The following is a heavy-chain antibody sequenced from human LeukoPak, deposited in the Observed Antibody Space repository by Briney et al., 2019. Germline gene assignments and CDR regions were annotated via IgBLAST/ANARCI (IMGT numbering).Heavy chain of an antibody. CDR1: GLTFSNFG. V-gene: IGHV3-30*02. CDR3: VQGRSCSRTTGYNLGWFEL. Sequence: GGSLRLSCAVSGLTFSNFGMHWVRQPAGKGLEWVAFISFDGSNKYYTDSVKGRFNISSEHSSKTVDLQIDRLRPDDTAVYHCVQGRSCSRTTGYNLGWFELWGQGTLVTVSS. J-gene: IGHJ5*02. CDR2: ISFDGSNK. D-gene: IGHD2-2*01.